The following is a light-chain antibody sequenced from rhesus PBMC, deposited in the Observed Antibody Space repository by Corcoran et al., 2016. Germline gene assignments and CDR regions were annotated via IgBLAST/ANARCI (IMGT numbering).Light chain of an antibody. Sequence: DIQMTQSPSSLSASVGDTVTITCRASQSISSWLDWYQQKPGKAPNLLIYKASSLQSGVPSRFSGSGSGTDFPLPIRSLQPEDFATYYCLQYSSSLTFGRGTKVEIK. J-gene: IGKJ4*01. V-gene: IGKV1-22*01. CDR1: QSISSW. CDR2: KAS. CDR3: LQYSSSLT.